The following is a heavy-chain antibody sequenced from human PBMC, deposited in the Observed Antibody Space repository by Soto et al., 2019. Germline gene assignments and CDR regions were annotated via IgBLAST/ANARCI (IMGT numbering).Heavy chain of an antibody. V-gene: IGHV1-46*01. CDR3: ARDLGRYDFWSGYYKWFDP. J-gene: IGHJ5*02. CDR2: INPSGGST. CDR1: GYTFTSYY. D-gene: IGHD3-3*01. Sequence: ASAKVSCKATGYTFTSYYMHWVRQAPGQGPEWMGIINPSGGSTRYAEKFQGRVTMTRDTSTSTVYMELSSLRSEDTALYYCARDLGRYDFWSGYYKWFDPWGQGTLVTVSS.